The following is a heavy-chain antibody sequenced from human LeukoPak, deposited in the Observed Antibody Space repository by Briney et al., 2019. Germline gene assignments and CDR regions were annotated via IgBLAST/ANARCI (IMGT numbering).Heavy chain of an antibody. V-gene: IGHV1-46*01. J-gene: IGHJ4*02. CDR3: ARERGRVVPAAMFDY. CDR1: GYTFTSYY. Sequence: ASVKVSCKASGYTFTSYYMHWVRQAPGQGLEWMGIINPSGGSTSYAQKFQGRDTMTRDTSTSTVYMELSSLRSEDTAVYYCARERGRVVPAAMFDYWGQGTLVTVSS. CDR2: INPSGGST. D-gene: IGHD2-2*01.